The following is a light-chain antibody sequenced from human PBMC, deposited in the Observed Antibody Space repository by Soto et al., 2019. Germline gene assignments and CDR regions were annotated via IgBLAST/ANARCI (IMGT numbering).Light chain of an antibody. Sequence: ERVMTQSPVTLSVSPGERATLSCRAIQSVTNSYLAWYQQKPGQAPRLLIFGASTRAAGIPARFSGSGSGTEFTLTISSLQSEDFAVYYCQQYNNWPPWTFGQGTKVDI. CDR2: GAS. J-gene: IGKJ1*01. V-gene: IGKV3-15*01. CDR1: QSVTNSY. CDR3: QQYNNWPPWT.